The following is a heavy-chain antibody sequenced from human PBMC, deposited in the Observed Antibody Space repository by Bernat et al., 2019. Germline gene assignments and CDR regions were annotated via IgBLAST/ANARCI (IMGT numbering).Heavy chain of an antibody. D-gene: IGHD2-21*01. V-gene: IGHV3-48*01. J-gene: IGHJ6*02. Sequence: EVQLVESGGGLVQPGGSLRLSCAASGFTFSSYRMKWVRQAPGKGLEWVSYISSSGSTIYYADSVKGRFTISRDNAKNSLYLQMNSLGAEDTAVYYGARARGGGAYYYYGMDVWGQGTTVTVSS. CDR1: GFTFSSYR. CDR3: ARARGGGAYYYYGMDV. CDR2: ISSSGSTI.